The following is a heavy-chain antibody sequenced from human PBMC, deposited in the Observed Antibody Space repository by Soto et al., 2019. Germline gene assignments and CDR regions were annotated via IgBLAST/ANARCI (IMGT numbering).Heavy chain of an antibody. V-gene: IGHV3-21*01. CDR2: ISSTTNYI. CDR3: ADLFAGFDI. CDR1: GFTFTRYS. J-gene: IGHJ3*02. Sequence: PGGSLRLSCAASGFTFTRYSMNWVRQAPGKGLEWVSSISSTTNYIYYGDSMKGRFTISRDNAKNTLYLQMNTLRVEGTAVYYCADLFAGFDIWGQGTMVTVSS.